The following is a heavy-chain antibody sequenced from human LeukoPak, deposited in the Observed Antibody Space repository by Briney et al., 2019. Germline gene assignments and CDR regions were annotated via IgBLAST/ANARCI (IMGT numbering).Heavy chain of an antibody. J-gene: IGHJ5*02. D-gene: IGHD3-22*01. CDR3: PRHVSYDSIGSHWGGFDP. Sequence: PSETLSLTCAASGYAISSCDFWGWLRQPPGKGLEGIGSIYQSGRTYYNPSLKSRVTMSVDTAKNQFSLKLSPETAADTDVYSCPRHVSYDSIGSHWGGFDPWGQGTLVTVSS. CDR2: IYQSGRT. CDR1: GYAISSCDF. V-gene: IGHV4-38-2*01.